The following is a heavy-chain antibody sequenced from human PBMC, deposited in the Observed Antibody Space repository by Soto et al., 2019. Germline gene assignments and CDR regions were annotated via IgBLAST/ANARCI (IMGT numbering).Heavy chain of an antibody. J-gene: IGHJ5*02. V-gene: IGHV4-34*01. Sequence: QVQLQQWGAGLLKPSETLSLTCAVYGGSFSGYYWSWIRQPPGKGLEWFGEINHSGSTNYNPSLKSRVTISVDTSKNQFSLKLSSVTAADTAVYYCARGMHIDSGYDRGAWFDPWGQGTLVTVSS. D-gene: IGHD5-12*01. CDR1: GGSFSGYY. CDR2: INHSGST. CDR3: ARGMHIDSGYDRGAWFDP.